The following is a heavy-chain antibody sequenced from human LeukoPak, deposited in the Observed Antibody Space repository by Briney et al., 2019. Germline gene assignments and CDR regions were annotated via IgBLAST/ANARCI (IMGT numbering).Heavy chain of an antibody. D-gene: IGHD2-2*01. V-gene: IGHV3-23*01. CDR2: ISGSGGST. CDR3: AKDRSCTGSSCNVGS. CDR1: GYTFSSFA. J-gene: IGHJ3*01. Sequence: GGSLRLSCAASGYTFSSFAMSWVRQAPGKGLEWVSAISGSGGSTYYADSVKGRFTISRDNSKNTLFLQMNSLRAEDTAVYYCAKDRSCTGSSCNVGSWGQGTMVTVSS.